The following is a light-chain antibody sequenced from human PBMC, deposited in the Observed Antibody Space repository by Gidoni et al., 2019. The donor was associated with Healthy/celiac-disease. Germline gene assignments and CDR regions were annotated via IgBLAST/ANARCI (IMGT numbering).Light chain of an antibody. J-gene: IGLJ1*01. V-gene: IGLV2-11*01. CDR2: DVS. CDR3: CSYAGSYTFGV. Sequence: QSALTQPRSVSGSPGQSVTISCTGISSDVGGYNYVSWYQQHPGKPPKLMIYDVSKRPSGVPDRFSGSKSGNTASLTISGLQAEDEADYYCCSYAGSYTFGVFGTGTKVTVL. CDR1: SSDVGGYNY.